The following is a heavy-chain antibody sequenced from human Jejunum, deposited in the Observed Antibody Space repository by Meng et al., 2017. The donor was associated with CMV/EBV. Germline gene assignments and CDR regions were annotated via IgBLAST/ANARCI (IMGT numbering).Heavy chain of an antibody. CDR3: AKDIRYCSGGACTPGNYDYFYGMDV. V-gene: IGHV3-9*01. CDR2: ISWDSGSI. Sequence: VRQAPGKGLEWASGISWDSGSIGYADSVKGRFTISRDNAKKSLYLQMNNLTAADTAFYYCAKDIRYCSGGACTPGNYDYFYGMDVWGQGTTVTVSS. J-gene: IGHJ6*02. D-gene: IGHD2-15*01.